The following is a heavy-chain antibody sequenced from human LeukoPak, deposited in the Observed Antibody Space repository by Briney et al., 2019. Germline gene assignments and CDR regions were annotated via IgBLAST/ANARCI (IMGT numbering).Heavy chain of an antibody. Sequence: GGSLRLSCAASGFTFSSYGMHWVRQAPGKGLEWVAVISYDGSNKYYADSVKGRFTISRDNSKTTLYLQMNSLRAEGTAVYYCAKQWLRQVPPDYWGQGTLVTVSS. CDR1: GFTFSSYG. D-gene: IGHD5-12*01. J-gene: IGHJ4*02. V-gene: IGHV3-30*18. CDR2: ISYDGSNK. CDR3: AKQWLRQVPPDY.